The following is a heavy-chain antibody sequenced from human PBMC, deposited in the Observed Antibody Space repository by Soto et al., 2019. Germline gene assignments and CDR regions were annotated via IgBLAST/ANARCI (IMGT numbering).Heavy chain of an antibody. CDR3: ARDPRGVWSGYSPHEQPSYGMDV. Sequence: ASVKVSCKASGGTFSIYAISWARQAPGQGLEWMGGIIPIFGTANYAQKFQGRVTITADESTSTAYMELSSLRSEDTAVYYCARDPRGVWSGYSPHEQPSYGMDVWGQGTTVTVSS. D-gene: IGHD3-3*01. CDR1: GGTFSIYA. CDR2: IIPIFGTA. J-gene: IGHJ6*02. V-gene: IGHV1-69*13.